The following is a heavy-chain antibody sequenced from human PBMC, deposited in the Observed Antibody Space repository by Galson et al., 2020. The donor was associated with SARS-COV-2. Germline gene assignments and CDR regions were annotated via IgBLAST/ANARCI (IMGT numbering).Heavy chain of an antibody. CDR3: ARLRRITIFGVVIIDAFDI. J-gene: IGHJ3*02. D-gene: IGHD3-3*01. CDR2: IHYSGST. V-gene: IGHV4-59*08. Sequence: SQTHSLTCTVSGRPISRYYWLWIRHPSGKGLEWSGDIHYSGSTNYNPSLKSRVTISVDTSKNQLSLKLSSVTAADTAVYYCARLRRITIFGVVIIDAFDIWGQGTMVTVSS. CDR1: GRPISRYY.